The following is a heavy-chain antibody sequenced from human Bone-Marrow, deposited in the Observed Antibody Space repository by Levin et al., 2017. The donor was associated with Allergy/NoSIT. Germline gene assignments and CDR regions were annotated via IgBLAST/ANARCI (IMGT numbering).Heavy chain of an antibody. D-gene: IGHD5-24*01. J-gene: IGHJ4*02. V-gene: IGHV4-4*07. CDR3: ARGRGSSYYFDH. CDR1: GASFGDYF. Sequence: PSETLSLTCTVSGASFGDYFWTWIRQPAGKGLEWFGLIYPTGRTNYNPSLPGRFPMSVDTSKYQFSLKLTSVTAADTSVYYCARGRGSSYYFDHWGQGTLITVSS. CDR2: IYPTGRT.